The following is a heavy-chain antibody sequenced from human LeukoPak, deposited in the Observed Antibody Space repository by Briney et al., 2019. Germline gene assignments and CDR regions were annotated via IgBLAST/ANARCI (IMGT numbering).Heavy chain of an antibody. V-gene: IGHV4-59*01. CDR2: IHSSGSA. Sequence: PSETLSLTCTVSGASITTYYWSWIRQPPGKGLEYIGQIHSSGSANYNPSLRSRVAMSLDASKNQFSLTVRSVTAADTAIYYCARDILDAGATHYFDYWGQGSLLTVSS. J-gene: IGHJ4*02. CDR1: GASITTYY. CDR3: ARDILDAGATHYFDY. D-gene: IGHD1-26*01.